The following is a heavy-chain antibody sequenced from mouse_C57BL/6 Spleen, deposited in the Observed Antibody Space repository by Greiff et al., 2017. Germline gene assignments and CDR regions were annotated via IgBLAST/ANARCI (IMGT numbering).Heavy chain of an antibody. CDR1: GFTFSSYA. D-gene: IGHD1-1*01. V-gene: IGHV5-9-1*02. J-gene: IGHJ1*03. CDR2: ISSGGDYI. CDR3: TSEVITRWYFDV. Sequence: EVKLVESGEGLVKPGGSLKLSCAASGFTFSSYAMSWVRQTPEKRLEWVAYISSGGDYIYYADTVKGRFTISRDNARNTLYLQMSSLKSEDTAMYYCTSEVITRWYFDVWGTGTTVTVSS.